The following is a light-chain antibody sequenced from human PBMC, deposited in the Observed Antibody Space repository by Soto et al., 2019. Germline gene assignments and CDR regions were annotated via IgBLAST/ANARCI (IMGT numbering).Light chain of an antibody. Sequence: QAVVTQPASVSGSPGQSITISCTGTSSDVGSYNLVSWYQQHPGKAPKLMIYEGSKRPSGVSNRFSGSKSGNTASLTISGLQAEDEADYYCCSYAGSRVFGGGNKLTVL. CDR2: EGS. V-gene: IGLV2-23*01. CDR3: CSYAGSRV. CDR1: SSDVGSYNL. J-gene: IGLJ3*02.